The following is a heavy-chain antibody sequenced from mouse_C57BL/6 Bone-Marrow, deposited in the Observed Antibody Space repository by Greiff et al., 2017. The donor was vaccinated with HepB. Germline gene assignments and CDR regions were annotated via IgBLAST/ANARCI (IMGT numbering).Heavy chain of an antibody. CDR2: IHPNSGST. J-gene: IGHJ3*01. Sequence: QVQLQQPGAELVKPGASVKMSCKASGYTFTSYWITWVKQRPGQGLEWIGMIHPNSGSTNYNEKFKSKATLTVDKSSSTAYMQLSSLTSEDSAVYYCARYYGSSYRFAYWGQGTLVTVSA. D-gene: IGHD1-1*01. V-gene: IGHV1-64*01. CDR3: ARYYGSSYRFAY. CDR1: GYTFTSYW.